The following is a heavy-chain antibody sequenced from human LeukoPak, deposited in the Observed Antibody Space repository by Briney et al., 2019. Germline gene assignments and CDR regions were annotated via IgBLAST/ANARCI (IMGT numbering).Heavy chain of an antibody. CDR3: ARDPLSRIAVAGYPGYFDY. CDR2: IYSGGST. V-gene: IGHV3-53*05. Sequence: GGSLRLSCAASGFTVSSNYMSWVRQAPGKGLEWVSVIYSGGSTFYADSVKGLFTLSRDNSKNALYLQKNSLRAEDTAVYYCARDPLSRIAVAGYPGYFDYWGQGTLVTVSS. D-gene: IGHD6-19*01. CDR1: GFTVSSNY. J-gene: IGHJ4*02.